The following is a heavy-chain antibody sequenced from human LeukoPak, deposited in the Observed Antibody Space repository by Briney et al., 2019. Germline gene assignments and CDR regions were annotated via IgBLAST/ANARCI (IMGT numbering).Heavy chain of an antibody. Sequence: SEPLSLNCTVSGGISDYYSSWIRQPPGKGLEWIGYIYYTGDTHYNPPRKSRVTMSVDRSKNQFSLKLNSVTAADTALYCCARHYYGSGNYYGRPYFDYWGPGSLVTVSS. J-gene: IGHJ4*02. CDR3: ARHYYGSGNYYGRPYFDY. V-gene: IGHV4-59*08. CDR1: GGISDYY. CDR2: IYYTGDT. D-gene: IGHD3-10*01.